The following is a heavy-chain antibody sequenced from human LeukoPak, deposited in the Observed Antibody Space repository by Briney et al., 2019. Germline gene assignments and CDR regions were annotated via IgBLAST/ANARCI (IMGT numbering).Heavy chain of an antibody. CDR2: IYLGGYT. V-gene: IGHV4-4*02. CDR1: GFTFSSYSM. CDR3: ARGAPPQN. Sequence: GSLRLSCAASGFTFSSYSMNWVRQPPGKGLEWIGDIYLGGYTYYSPSLESRVTISVDKSKNEFSLKLSSVTAADTAVYYCARGAPPQNWGQGTLVTASS. J-gene: IGHJ4*02.